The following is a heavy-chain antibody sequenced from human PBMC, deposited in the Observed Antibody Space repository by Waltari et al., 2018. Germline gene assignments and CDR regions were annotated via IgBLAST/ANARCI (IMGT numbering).Heavy chain of an antibody. V-gene: IGHV3-23*01. Sequence: EVQVLESGGLLVQPGGALRLSFAASTFTFWHYPLTWVRQAPGNGLEYISSISGGGGVTVYANSVKGRFTISRDNSKSTLYLQMNSLRGEDTATYYCAKDPNGDYIGAFDTWGQGTMVTVSP. D-gene: IGHD2-8*01. CDR1: TFTFWHYP. J-gene: IGHJ3*02. CDR3: AKDPNGDYIGAFDT. CDR2: ISGGGGVT.